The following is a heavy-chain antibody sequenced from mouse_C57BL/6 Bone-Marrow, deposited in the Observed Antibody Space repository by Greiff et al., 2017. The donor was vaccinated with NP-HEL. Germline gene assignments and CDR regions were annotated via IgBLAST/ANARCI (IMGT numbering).Heavy chain of an antibody. V-gene: IGHV1-64*01. D-gene: IGHD1-1*01. CDR3: ARQRKLRSSFAY. J-gene: IGHJ3*01. CDR1: GYTFTSYW. Sequence: VQLQQPVAELVKPGASVKLSCKASGYTFTSYWMHWVKQRPGQGLEWIGMIHPNSGSTNYNEKFKSKATLTVDKSSSTAYMQISSLTSEDSAVYYCARQRKLRSSFAYWGQGTLVTVSA. CDR2: IHPNSGST.